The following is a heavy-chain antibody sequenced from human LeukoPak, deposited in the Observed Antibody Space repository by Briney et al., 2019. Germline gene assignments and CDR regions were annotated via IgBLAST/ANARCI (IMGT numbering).Heavy chain of an antibody. V-gene: IGHV3-23*01. Sequence: PGGSLRLSCVVSGFTFSSYAMSWVRQAPGKGLECVSAISDSGGYTYYADSVKGRFTLSRDNSKNTLYLQMNSLIAEDTAVYYCVRDDSGSVIRGVLHYWGQGALVTVSS. CDR1: GFTFSSYA. D-gene: IGHD3-10*01. J-gene: IGHJ4*02. CDR2: ISDSGGYT. CDR3: VRDDSGSVIRGVLHY.